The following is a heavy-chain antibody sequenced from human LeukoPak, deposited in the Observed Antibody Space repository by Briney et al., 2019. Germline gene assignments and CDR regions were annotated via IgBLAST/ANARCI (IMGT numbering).Heavy chain of an antibody. D-gene: IGHD4-11*01. CDR2: ISGSSGII. CDR1: GFTFNTYT. J-gene: IGHJ4*02. Sequence: GGSLRLSCAASGFTFNTYTMNWVRQAPGKGLEWVSYISGSSGIIDYADSVRGRFTISRDNAKNTLYLQMNSLRAEDTAVYCCARDLNYEGLFDYWGQGTLVTVSS. V-gene: IGHV3-48*04. CDR3: ARDLNYEGLFDY.